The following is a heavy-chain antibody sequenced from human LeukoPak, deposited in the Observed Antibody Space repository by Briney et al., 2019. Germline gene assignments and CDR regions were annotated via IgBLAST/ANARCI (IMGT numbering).Heavy chain of an antibody. CDR1: GFTFSDYY. V-gene: IGHV3-11*04. Sequence: GGSLRLSCAASGFTFSDYYMSWIRQAPGKGLEWVSYISSGGSTIYYADSVKGRFTISRDNAKNSLYLQMNSLRAEDTAVYYCARDRCSGGSCYGYYYGMDVWGQGTTVTVSS. CDR3: ARDRCSGGSCYGYYYGMDV. J-gene: IGHJ6*02. D-gene: IGHD2-15*01. CDR2: ISSGGSTI.